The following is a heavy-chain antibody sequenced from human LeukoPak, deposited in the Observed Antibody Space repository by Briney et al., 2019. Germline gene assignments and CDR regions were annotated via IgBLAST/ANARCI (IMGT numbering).Heavy chain of an antibody. CDR1: GFTFTSYG. CDR2: ISAYNGNT. D-gene: IGHD3-9*01. J-gene: IGHJ3*02. Sequence: AGGSLRLSCAASGFTFTSYGISWVRQAPGQGLEWMGWISAYNGNTNYAQKLQGRVTMTTDTSTSTAYMELRSLRSDDTAVYYCARDLSGLELRYFDWLLGRFHLGLPVGAFPNAFDIWGQGTMVTVSS. V-gene: IGHV1-18*01. CDR3: ARDLSGLELRYFDWLLGRFHLGLPVGAFPNAFDI.